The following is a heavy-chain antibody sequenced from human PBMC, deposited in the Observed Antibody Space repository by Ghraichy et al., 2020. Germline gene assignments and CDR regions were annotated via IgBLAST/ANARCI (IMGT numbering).Heavy chain of an antibody. Sequence: GESLNISCAASGFTFSSYSMNWVRQAPGKGLEWVSSISSSSSYIYYADSVKGRFTISRDNAKNSLYLQMNSLRAEDTAVYYCAREDGDYYFDYWGQGTLVTVSS. CDR1: GFTFSSYS. J-gene: IGHJ4*02. CDR3: AREDGDYYFDY. V-gene: IGHV3-21*01. D-gene: IGHD4-17*01. CDR2: ISSSSSYI.